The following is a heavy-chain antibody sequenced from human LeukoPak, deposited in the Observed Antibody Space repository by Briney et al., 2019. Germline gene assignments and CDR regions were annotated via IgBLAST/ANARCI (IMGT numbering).Heavy chain of an antibody. CDR1: GGSISSYY. V-gene: IGHV4-59*01. Sequence: SETLSLTCTVSGGSISSYYWSWIRQPPGKGLEWIGYIYYSGSTNYNPSLKSRVTISVDTSKNQFSLKLSSVTAADTAVYYCARGRRDSSGYRYDYWGQGTLVTVSS. J-gene: IGHJ4*02. CDR3: ARGRRDSSGYRYDY. CDR2: IYYSGST. D-gene: IGHD3-22*01.